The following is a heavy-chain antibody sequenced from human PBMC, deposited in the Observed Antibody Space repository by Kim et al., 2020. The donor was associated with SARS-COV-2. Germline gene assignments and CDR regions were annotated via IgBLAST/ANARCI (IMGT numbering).Heavy chain of an antibody. J-gene: IGHJ5*02. V-gene: IGHV4-39*07. CDR3: AREGVVTVYNWFDP. D-gene: IGHD3-3*01. Sequence: PSLKSRVTISVDTSKNQFSLKLSSVTAADTAVYYCAREGVVTVYNWFDPWGQGTLVTVSS.